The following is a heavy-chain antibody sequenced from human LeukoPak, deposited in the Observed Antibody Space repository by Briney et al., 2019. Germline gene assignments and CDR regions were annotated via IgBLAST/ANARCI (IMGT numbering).Heavy chain of an antibody. CDR1: GGSISSYY. CDR2: IYTSGST. CDR3: ARGTRGSSWRLNWFDP. J-gene: IGHJ5*02. Sequence: SETLSLTCTVSGGSISSYYWSWIRQPAGKGLEWIGRIYTSGSTNYNPSLKSRVTMSVDTSKNQFSLKLSSVTAADTAVYYCARGTRGSSWRLNWFDPWGQRTLVTVSS. D-gene: IGHD6-6*01. V-gene: IGHV4-4*07.